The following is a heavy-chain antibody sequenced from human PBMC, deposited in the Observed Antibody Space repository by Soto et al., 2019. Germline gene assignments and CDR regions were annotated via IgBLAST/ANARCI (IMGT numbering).Heavy chain of an antibody. CDR1: GFTFSSYW. CDR3: ARDRVRHIVVVTAAFAFDI. Sequence: HPGGSLRLSCAASGFTFSSYWMSWVRQAPGKGLEWVANIKQDGSEKYYVDSVKGRFTISRDNAKNSLYLQMNSLRAEDTAVYYCARDRVRHIVVVTAAFAFDIWGQGTMVTVSS. CDR2: IKQDGSEK. V-gene: IGHV3-7*01. J-gene: IGHJ3*02. D-gene: IGHD2-21*02.